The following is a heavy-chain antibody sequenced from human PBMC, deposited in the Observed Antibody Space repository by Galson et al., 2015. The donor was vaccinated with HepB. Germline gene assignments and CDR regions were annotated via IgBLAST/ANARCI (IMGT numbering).Heavy chain of an antibody. CDR3: ATYDCSSTSCYKSIAAAEEGFDY. CDR2: ISYDGSNK. J-gene: IGHJ4*02. D-gene: IGHD2-2*02. V-gene: IGHV3-30*03. CDR1: GFTFSSYG. Sequence: SLRLSCAASGFTFSSYGMHWVRQAPGKGLEWVAVISYDGSNKYYADSVKGRFTISRDNSKNTLYLQMNSLRAEDTAVYYCATYDCSSTSCYKSIAAAEEGFDYWGQGTLVTVSS.